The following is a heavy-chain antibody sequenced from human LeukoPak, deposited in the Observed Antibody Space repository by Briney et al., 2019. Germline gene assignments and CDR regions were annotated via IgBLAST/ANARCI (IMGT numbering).Heavy chain of an antibody. CDR2: ISSGSSYI. V-gene: IGHV3-21*01. CDR3: AKDTPDSSAYYLEN. J-gene: IGHJ4*02. D-gene: IGHD3-22*01. Sequence: SGGSLRLSCAASGLTFSRYSMNWVRQAPGEGLEWVSSISSGSSYIYYADSVKGRFTISRDNAKNSLYLQMNSLRVEDTAVYYCAKDTPDSSAYYLENWGQGTLVTVSS. CDR1: GLTFSRYS.